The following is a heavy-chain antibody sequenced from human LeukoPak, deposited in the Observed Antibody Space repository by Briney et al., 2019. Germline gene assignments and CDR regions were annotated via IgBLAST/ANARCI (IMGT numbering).Heavy chain of an antibody. D-gene: IGHD5-18*01. Sequence: PSQTLSLTCTVSGGSISSGGYYWSWIRQHPGKGLEWIGYIYYSGSTNYNPSLKSRVTISVDKSKNQFSLKLSSVTAADTAVYYCARDTAPDYYYYGMDVWGQGTTVTVSS. CDR1: GGSISSGGYY. CDR3: ARDTAPDYYYYGMDV. CDR2: IYYSGST. J-gene: IGHJ6*02. V-gene: IGHV4-31*03.